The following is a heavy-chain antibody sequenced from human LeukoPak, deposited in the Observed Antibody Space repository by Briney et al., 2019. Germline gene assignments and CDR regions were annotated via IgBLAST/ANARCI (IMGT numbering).Heavy chain of an antibody. Sequence: AGGSLRLSCAASGFTFSTYAMSWVRQPPGKGLEWVSSIIVSGGSTYYADPVQGRFTISRDNSKNTLYLQMNSLRAEDTAVYYCAKRAYFDYWSQGTLVTVSS. J-gene: IGHJ4*02. CDR2: IIVSGGST. CDR1: GFTFSTYA. CDR3: AKRAYFDY. V-gene: IGHV3-23*01.